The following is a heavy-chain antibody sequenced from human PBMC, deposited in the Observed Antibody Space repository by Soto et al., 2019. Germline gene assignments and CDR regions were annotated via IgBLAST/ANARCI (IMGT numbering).Heavy chain of an antibody. CDR3: ARERGGVISGSYYYYGMDV. CDR2: IIPIFGTA. CDR1: GGTFSSYA. V-gene: IGHV1-69*01. D-gene: IGHD3-10*01. J-gene: IGHJ6*02. Sequence: QVQLVQSGAEVKKPGSSVKVSCKASGGTFSSYAISWVRQAPGQGLEWMGGIIPIFGTANYAQKFQGRVTITADESTSTAYMELSSLRSEDTAVYYCARERGGVISGSYYYYGMDVWGQGTTVTVSS.